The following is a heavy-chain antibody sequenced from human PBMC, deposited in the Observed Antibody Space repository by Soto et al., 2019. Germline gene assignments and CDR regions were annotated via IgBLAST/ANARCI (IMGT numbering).Heavy chain of an antibody. Sequence: QVQLVQSGAEVKKPGASVRVSCKASGYTFTSYGVSWVRQAPGQGLEWMGWISAYNGNTKYAQKLQGRLTMTTDTSTSTAYMELRSLRSDDTAMYYCARDPALHVDTGQKFDYWGQGTLVTVSS. V-gene: IGHV1-18*04. CDR1: GYTFTSYG. CDR3: ARDPALHVDTGQKFDY. CDR2: ISAYNGNT. J-gene: IGHJ4*02. D-gene: IGHD5-18*01.